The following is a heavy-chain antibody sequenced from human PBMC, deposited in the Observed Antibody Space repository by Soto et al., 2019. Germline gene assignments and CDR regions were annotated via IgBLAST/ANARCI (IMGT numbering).Heavy chain of an antibody. D-gene: IGHD2-15*01. CDR2: INPDNGNT. CDR1: GYTFTRYT. Sequence: ASVKVSCKASGYTFTRYTMNWVRQAPGQRLEWMGWINPDNGNTKSSQKFQDRVIITRDTSASTAYMDLSSLRSEDTAAYYCARGIATGQLDPWGQGTLVTVSS. CDR3: ARGIATGQLDP. J-gene: IGHJ5*02. V-gene: IGHV1-3*01.